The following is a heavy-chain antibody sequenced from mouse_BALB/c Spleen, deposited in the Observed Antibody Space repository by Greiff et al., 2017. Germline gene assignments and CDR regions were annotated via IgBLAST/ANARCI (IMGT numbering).Heavy chain of an antibody. J-gene: IGHJ3*01. D-gene: IGHD2-10*01. CDR1: GFSLTGYG. V-gene: IGHV2-6-7*01. CDR2: IWGDGST. Sequence: QVQLKESGPGLVAPSQSLSITCTVSGFSLTGYGVNWVRQPPGKGLEWLGMIWGDGSTDYNSALKSRLSISKDNSKSQVFLKMNSLQTDDTARYYCARAYYGNLAWFAYWGQGTLVTVSA. CDR3: ARAYYGNLAWFAY.